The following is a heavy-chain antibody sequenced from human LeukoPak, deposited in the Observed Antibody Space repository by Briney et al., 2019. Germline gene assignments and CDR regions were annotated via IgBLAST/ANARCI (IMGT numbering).Heavy chain of an antibody. D-gene: IGHD3-10*01. CDR1: GYSFTSYW. CDR2: ISAYNGNT. CDR3: AKTYYYGSGSYHRFYYYYYMDV. V-gene: IGHV1-18*04. Sequence: GESLKISCKGSGYSFTSYWIGWVRQAPGQGLEWMGWISAYNGNTNYAQKLQGRVTMTTDTSTSTAYMELRSLRSDDTAVYYCAKTYYYGSGSYHRFYYYYYMDVWGKGTTVTVSS. J-gene: IGHJ6*03.